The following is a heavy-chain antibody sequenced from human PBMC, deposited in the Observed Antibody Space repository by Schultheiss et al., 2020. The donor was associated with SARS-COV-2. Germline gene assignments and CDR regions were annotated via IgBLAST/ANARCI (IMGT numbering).Heavy chain of an antibody. V-gene: IGHV3-9*01. D-gene: IGHD6-19*01. J-gene: IGHJ6*02. CDR3: AKAEIAVAGGYYYYGMDV. CDR2: ISWNSGSI. CDR1: GFTFSSYA. Sequence: SLKISCAASGFTFSSYAMHWVRQAPGKGLEWVSGISWNSGSIGYADSVKGRFTISRDNAKNSLYLQMNSLRAEDTALYYCAKAEIAVAGGYYYYGMDVWGQGTTVTVSS.